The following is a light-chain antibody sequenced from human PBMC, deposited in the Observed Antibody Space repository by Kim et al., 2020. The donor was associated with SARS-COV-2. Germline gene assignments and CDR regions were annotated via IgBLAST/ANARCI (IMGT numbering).Light chain of an antibody. Sequence: SYELTQPPSVSVSPGQTASITCSGDKLGDKYAYWYQQKPCQSPVLVIYQDTKRPSGIPERFSGSNSGNTATLTISGTQAMDEADYYCQTWDSSTGVFGTGTQLTVL. CDR3: QTWDSSTGV. CDR1: KLGDKY. CDR2: QDT. V-gene: IGLV3-1*01. J-gene: IGLJ1*01.